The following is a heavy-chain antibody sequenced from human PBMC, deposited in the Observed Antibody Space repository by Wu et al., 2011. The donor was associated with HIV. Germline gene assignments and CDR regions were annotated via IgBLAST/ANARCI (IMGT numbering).Heavy chain of an antibody. J-gene: IGHJ5*02. V-gene: IGHV1-2*02. CDR3: TRDAGGPQTYYYDSSGFEFDP. CDR1: SDYY. Sequence: SDYYLHWVRQVQDKALSGWAGWTQQWCXKLCTKFQGMIIMTRDTSINTVYLELRRLRSDDTAVYFCTRDAGGPQTYYYDSSGFEFDPWGQGTLVTVSS. CDR2: WTQQWCX. D-gene: IGHD3-22*01.